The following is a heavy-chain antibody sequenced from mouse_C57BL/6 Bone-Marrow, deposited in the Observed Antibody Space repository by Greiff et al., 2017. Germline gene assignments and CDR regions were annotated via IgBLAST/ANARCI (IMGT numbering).Heavy chain of an antibody. CDR2: IDPSDSYT. CDR1: GYTFTSYW. V-gene: IGHV1-69*01. J-gene: IGHJ4*01. CDR3: AMDYEELLAMDY. D-gene: IGHD2-4*01. Sequence: QVQLQQPGAELVMPGASVKLSCKASGYTFTSYWMHWVKQRPGQGLEWIGEIDPSDSYTNYNQKFKGKATLTVDKSSSTAYMQLSSLTSEDSAVYDGAMDYEELLAMDYWGQGTSVTVSA.